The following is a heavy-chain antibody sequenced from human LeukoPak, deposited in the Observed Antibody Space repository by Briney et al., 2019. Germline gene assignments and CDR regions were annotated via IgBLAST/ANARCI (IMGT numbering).Heavy chain of an antibody. CDR3: AKENILTGRPLDY. J-gene: IGHJ4*02. CDR1: GFTFSSYG. V-gene: IGHV3-30*02. Sequence: GGSLRLSCAASGFTFSSYGMHRVRQAPGKGLEWVAFIRYDGSNKYYADSVKGRFTISRDNSKNTLYLQTNSLRAEDTAVYYCAKENILTGRPLDYWGQGTLVTVSS. CDR2: IRYDGSNK. D-gene: IGHD3-9*01.